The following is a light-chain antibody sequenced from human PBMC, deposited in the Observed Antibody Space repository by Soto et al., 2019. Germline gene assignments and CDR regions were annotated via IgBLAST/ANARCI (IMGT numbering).Light chain of an antibody. V-gene: IGKV3-15*01. Sequence: LVMTQSPATLSVSPGERATLSCRASQSVSSNLAWYQQKPGQAPRLLIYGASTRATGIPARFGGSGSGTEFTLTISSLQSEDFAVYYCQQYNNWLRTFGQGTKVDIK. CDR2: GAS. J-gene: IGKJ1*01. CDR3: QQYNNWLRT. CDR1: QSVSSN.